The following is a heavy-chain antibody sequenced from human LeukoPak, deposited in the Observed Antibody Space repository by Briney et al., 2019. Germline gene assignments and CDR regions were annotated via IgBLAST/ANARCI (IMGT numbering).Heavy chain of an antibody. V-gene: IGHV4-4*07. J-gene: IGHJ3*02. CDR2: VYYNVET. CDR1: GGSISNYY. Sequence: SETLSLTCTVSGGSISNYYWSWIRQPAGQGLEWVGRVYYNVETNYNPSLKSRVTMSVDTSKNQISLKVSSVTAADTAVYYCARVGCSGGSCYQSRGAFDIWGQGTMVTVSS. CDR3: ARVGCSGGSCYQSRGAFDI. D-gene: IGHD2-15*01.